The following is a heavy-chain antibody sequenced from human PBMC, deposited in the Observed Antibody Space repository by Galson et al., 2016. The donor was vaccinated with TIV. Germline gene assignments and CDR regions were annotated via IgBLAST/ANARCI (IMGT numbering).Heavy chain of an antibody. V-gene: IGHV2-70*11. CDR2: IDWDDDK. CDR1: GFSLTTSGMC. CDR3: ARLYSCGSRLDY. J-gene: IGHJ4*02. Sequence: PALVKPTQTLTLTCTFSGFSLTTSGMCVSWIRQPPGKALEWLARIDWDDDKYYNTSLKTRVTISKDTSKNQVVLTMTNMDPVDTGTYYCARLYSCGSRLDYWGQGILVTVSS. D-gene: IGHD6-19*01.